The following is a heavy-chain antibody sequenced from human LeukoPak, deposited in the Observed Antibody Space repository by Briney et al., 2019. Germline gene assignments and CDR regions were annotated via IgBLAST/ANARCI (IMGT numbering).Heavy chain of an antibody. CDR2: ITNSGTTI. CDR1: GFTFTDYY. D-gene: IGHD4-17*01. J-gene: IGHJ4*02. V-gene: IGHV3-11*01. CDR3: ARDPTTVTREYYFDY. Sequence: PGGSVRLSCAASGFTFTDYYMSWIRQAPGKGLEWVSYITNSGTTIYYADSVKGRFTISRDNAKNSLYLQMNSLRAEDTAVYYCARDPTTVTREYYFDYWGQGTLVTVSS.